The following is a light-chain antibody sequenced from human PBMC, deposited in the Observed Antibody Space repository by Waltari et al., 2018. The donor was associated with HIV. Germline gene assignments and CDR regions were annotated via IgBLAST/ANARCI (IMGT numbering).Light chain of an antibody. CDR3: SSYRGGRTFV. Sequence: QSALTQPPSVSGSPGQSITISCTGTTSNVASYDYVSWYQPHTGKAHKLMIFDVTYRPSGGSPRFSGSKSGNTASLTISGLQAEDEADYYCSSYRGGRTFVVGGGTTVTVL. V-gene: IGLV2-14*03. J-gene: IGLJ2*01. CDR1: TSNVASYDY. CDR2: DVT.